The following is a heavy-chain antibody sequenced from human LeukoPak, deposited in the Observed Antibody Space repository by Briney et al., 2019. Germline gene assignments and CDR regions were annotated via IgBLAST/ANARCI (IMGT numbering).Heavy chain of an antibody. CDR3: TTDGVGVEGATYDN. D-gene: IGHD1-26*01. CDR1: GFSFFNAW. Sequence: PGGFLRLSCAASGFSFFNAWMAWVRQAPGKGLEWVGRIKAKAHGGTIEYAAPVKGRFTISRDDSKNTLYLQMNSLKTEDTAVYYCTTDGVGVEGATYDNWGQGTLVSVSS. V-gene: IGHV3-15*01. CDR2: IKAKAHGGTI. J-gene: IGHJ4*02.